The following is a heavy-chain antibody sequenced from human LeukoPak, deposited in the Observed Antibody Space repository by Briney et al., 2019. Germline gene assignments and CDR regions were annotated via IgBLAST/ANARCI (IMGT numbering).Heavy chain of an antibody. CDR1: GFTFSSYA. J-gene: IGHJ6*02. D-gene: IGHD6-13*01. CDR3: ARGSNWFYYYYTMDV. Sequence: GGSLRLSCAASGFTFSSYATHWVRQAPGEGLEWVAVTSYDETNKYYPDSVKGRFAISRDNSKNTLYLQMNSLRPEDTAVYYCARGSNWFYYYYTMDVWGQGTTVTVSS. CDR2: TSYDETNK. V-gene: IGHV3-30*09.